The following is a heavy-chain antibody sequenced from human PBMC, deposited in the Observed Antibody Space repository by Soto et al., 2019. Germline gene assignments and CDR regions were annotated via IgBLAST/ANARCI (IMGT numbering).Heavy chain of an antibody. Sequence: QVQLVQSGAEVKKPGSSVKVSCKASGGTFSSYAISWVRQAPGQGLEWMGGIIPIFGTANYAQKVQGRVTITADESTSNVYRELRGLRSEDTGVYYCAGRGGADWFDPWGQGTLVTVSS. D-gene: IGHD3-10*01. J-gene: IGHJ5*02. CDR2: IIPIFGTA. CDR3: AGRGGADWFDP. V-gene: IGHV1-69*12. CDR1: GGTFSSYA.